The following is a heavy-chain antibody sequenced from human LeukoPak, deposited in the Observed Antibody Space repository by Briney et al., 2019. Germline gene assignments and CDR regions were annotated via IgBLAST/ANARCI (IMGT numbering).Heavy chain of an antibody. CDR1: GFTFSSYA. V-gene: IGHV3-23*01. J-gene: IGHJ4*02. Sequence: GGSLRLSCAASGFTFSSYAMSWVRQAPGKGLEWVSAISGSGGSTYYADSVKGRFTISRDNSKNTLYLQMNSLRAEDTAVYYCAKGSRYCSSTSCPTYTYWGQGTLVTVSS. CDR2: ISGSGGST. CDR3: AKGSRYCSSTSCPTYTY. D-gene: IGHD2-2*01.